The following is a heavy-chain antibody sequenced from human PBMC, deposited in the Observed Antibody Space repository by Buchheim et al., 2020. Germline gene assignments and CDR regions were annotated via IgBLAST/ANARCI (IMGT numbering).Heavy chain of an antibody. CDR2: INSDGRTT. CDR3: VTSGSYYYYAMDV. CDR1: GFTFSSYL. Sequence: EVQLVESGGGLVQPGGSLRLSCAASGFTFSSYLMHWVRQAPGKGLVCVARINSDGRTTTYADSVKGRFTISRDNAMNTVYLQMNSLRAEDTAVYYCVTSGSYYYYAMDVWGQGTT. V-gene: IGHV3-74*01. J-gene: IGHJ6*02. D-gene: IGHD3-22*01.